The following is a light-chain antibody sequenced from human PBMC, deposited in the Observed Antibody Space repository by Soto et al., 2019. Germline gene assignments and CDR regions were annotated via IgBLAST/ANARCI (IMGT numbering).Light chain of an antibody. Sequence: EIVLTQSPATLSLSPGERATLSCRASQSVNSYLAWYQQKPGQAPSLLIYDASNRATGVPARFSGSGSGTEFTVTITSLEPEDFVFYYCQQRSNWPLMYTFGQGTKLEIK. CDR2: DAS. J-gene: IGKJ2*01. CDR1: QSVNSY. V-gene: IGKV3-11*01. CDR3: QQRSNWPLMYT.